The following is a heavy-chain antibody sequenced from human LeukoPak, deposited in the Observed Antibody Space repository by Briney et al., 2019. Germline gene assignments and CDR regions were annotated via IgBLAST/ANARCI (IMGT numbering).Heavy chain of an antibody. D-gene: IGHD4-11*01. CDR2: IYYSGST. CDR1: GGSISSGDYY. J-gene: IGHJ3*02. CDR3: ARDAAPTTVTTYAFDI. Sequence: SETLSLTCTVSGGSISSGDYYWSWNRQPPGKGLEWIGYIYYSGSTYYNPSLKSRVTISVDTSKNQFSLKLSSVTAADTAVYYCARDAAPTTVTTYAFDIWGQGTMVTVSS. V-gene: IGHV4-30-4*08.